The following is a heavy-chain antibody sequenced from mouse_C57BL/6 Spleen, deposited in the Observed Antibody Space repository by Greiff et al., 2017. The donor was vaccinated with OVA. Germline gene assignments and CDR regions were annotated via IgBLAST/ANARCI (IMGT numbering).Heavy chain of an antibody. D-gene: IGHD2-5*01. CDR3: ARNSNYFDY. V-gene: IGHV1-7*01. CDR2: INPSSGYT. Sequence: VQLPQSGAELAKPGASVKLSCKASGYTFTSYWMHWVKQRPVQGLEWIGYINPSSGYTKYNQKFKDKATLTADKPSSTAYMQLSSLTYEDSAVYYCARNSNYFDYWGQGTTLTVSS. J-gene: IGHJ2*01. CDR1: GYTFTSYW.